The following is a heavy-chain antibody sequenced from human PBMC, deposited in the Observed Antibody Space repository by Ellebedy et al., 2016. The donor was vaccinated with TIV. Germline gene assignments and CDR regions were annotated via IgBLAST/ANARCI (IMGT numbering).Heavy chain of an antibody. V-gene: IGHV4-34*01. CDR2: INHGGST. CDR3: ARDHHNTGYSSSWYWFDP. D-gene: IGHD6-13*01. CDR1: GESLTNDY. Sequence: MPSETLSLTCDVHGESLTNDYWSWIRQSPGKGLEWIGEINHGGSTNYNPSLKSRLTLSIDTFKNQFSLKLSSVTAAETGTYYCARDHHNTGYSSSWYWFDPWGQGALVTVSS. J-gene: IGHJ5*02.